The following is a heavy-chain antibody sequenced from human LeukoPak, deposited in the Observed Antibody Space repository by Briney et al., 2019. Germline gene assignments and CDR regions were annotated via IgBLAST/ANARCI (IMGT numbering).Heavy chain of an antibody. CDR3: ARVTGTTPFDY. V-gene: IGHV4-4*02. D-gene: IGHD1-1*01. CDR1: GASINSSTW. CDR2: ISHSGST. Sequence: SGTLSLTCAVSGASINSSTWWSWVRQPPGTGLEWIGEISHSGSTNYSPSLENRVTISVDKSKNQFSLKLTSVTAADTAVYFCARVTGTTPFDYWGQGTLVTVSS. J-gene: IGHJ4*02.